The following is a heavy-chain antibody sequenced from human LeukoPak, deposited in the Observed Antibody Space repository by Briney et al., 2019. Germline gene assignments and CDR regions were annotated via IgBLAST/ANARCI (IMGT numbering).Heavy chain of an antibody. J-gene: IGHJ4*02. CDR2: IAPDGSTQ. Sequence: GGSLRLSCAASGFTFCLYSMTWVRQAPGKGLEWVANIAPDGSTQNYVDSLEGRFTISRDNPKNSLYLQMHSLRAEDAAVYYCARVIGGAIDHWSQGTLVTVSS. CDR1: GFTFCLYS. V-gene: IGHV3-7*01. D-gene: IGHD1-26*01. CDR3: ARVIGGAIDH.